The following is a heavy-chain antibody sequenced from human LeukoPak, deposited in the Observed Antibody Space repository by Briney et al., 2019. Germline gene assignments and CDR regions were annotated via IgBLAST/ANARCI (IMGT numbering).Heavy chain of an antibody. Sequence: GGSLRLSCAASGFTVSSNYMSWVRQAPGKGLEWVSVIYSGGSTYYADSVKGRFTISRDNSKNTLYLQMNSLRAEDTAVYYCARNRGYSYGQTARGEYFQHWGQGTLVTVSS. D-gene: IGHD5-18*01. CDR3: ARNRGYSYGQTARGEYFQH. CDR1: GFTVSSNY. J-gene: IGHJ1*01. CDR2: IYSGGST. V-gene: IGHV3-53*01.